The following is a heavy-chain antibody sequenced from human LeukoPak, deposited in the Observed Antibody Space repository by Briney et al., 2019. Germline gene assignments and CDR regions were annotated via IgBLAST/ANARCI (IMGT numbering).Heavy chain of an antibody. J-gene: IGHJ4*02. V-gene: IGHV4-31*03. Sequence: PSETLSLTCTVSGASISSGAYYWSWIRQHPGKRLECIGYIYYSGSTYYTPSLKSRVTISVDTSKNQFSLNLRSVTAADTAVYYCARDSSTWWFDYWGQGTLVTVSS. CDR2: IYYSGST. CDR1: GASISSGAYY. D-gene: IGHD6-13*01. CDR3: ARDSSTWWFDY.